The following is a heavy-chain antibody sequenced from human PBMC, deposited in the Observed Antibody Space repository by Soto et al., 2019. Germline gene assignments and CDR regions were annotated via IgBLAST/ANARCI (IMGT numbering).Heavy chain of an antibody. CDR1: GFTFSSYW. V-gene: IGHV3-7*03. Sequence: EVQLVESGGGLVQPGGSLRLSCAASGFTFSSYWMSWVRQAPGKGLEWVANIKQDGSEKYYVDCVKGRYTISRDNAKISLYLQMNSLSAEDAAVYYCATVGGGSSWPRAGLSRWFDPWGQGTLVTVSS. J-gene: IGHJ5*02. D-gene: IGHD6-13*01. CDR2: IKQDGSEK. CDR3: ATVGGGSSWPRAGLSRWFDP.